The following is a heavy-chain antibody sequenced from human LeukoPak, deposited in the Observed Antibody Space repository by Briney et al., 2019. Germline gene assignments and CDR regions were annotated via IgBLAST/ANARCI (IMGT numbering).Heavy chain of an antibody. CDR1: GFTFSSYA. V-gene: IGHV3-23*01. Sequence: GGSLRLSCAASGFTFSSYAMSWVRQAPGEGLEWVSAISGSGGSTYYADSVKGRFTISRDNSKNTLYLQMNSLRAEGTAVYYCAKDGGYCSSTSCYFDYWGQGTLVTVSS. D-gene: IGHD2-2*01. J-gene: IGHJ4*02. CDR3: AKDGGYCSSTSCYFDY. CDR2: ISGSGGST.